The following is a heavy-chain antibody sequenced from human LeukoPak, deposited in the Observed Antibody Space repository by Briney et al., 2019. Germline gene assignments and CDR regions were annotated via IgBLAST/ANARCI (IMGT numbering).Heavy chain of an antibody. V-gene: IGHV1-69*13. Sequence: ASVKVPCKASGGTFSSYAISWVRQAPGQGLEWMGGIIPIFGTANYAQKFQGRVTITADESASTAYMELSSLRSEDTAVYYCARDIVVVPAVHYYMDVWGKGTAVTVSS. CDR3: ARDIVVVPAVHYYMDV. CDR1: GGTFSSYA. J-gene: IGHJ6*03. CDR2: IIPIFGTA. D-gene: IGHD2-2*01.